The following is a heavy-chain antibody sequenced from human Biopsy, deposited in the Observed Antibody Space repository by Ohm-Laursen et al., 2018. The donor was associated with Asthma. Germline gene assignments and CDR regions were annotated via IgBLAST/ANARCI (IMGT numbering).Heavy chain of an antibody. J-gene: IGHJ5*01. D-gene: IGHD2-8*01. CDR1: GGSLSSGPYY. CDR2: INYSGST. V-gene: IGHV4-31*03. Sequence: SQTLSLTCTVSGGSLSSGPYYWSWVRQHPGKGLEWIGYINYSGSTFYSPSLESRVTVSVDTSKNQFSLKLSSVTAADTAVYYCARDLSGYCTSSACYGFDSWGQRTLVTVSS. CDR3: ARDLSGYCTSSACYGFDS.